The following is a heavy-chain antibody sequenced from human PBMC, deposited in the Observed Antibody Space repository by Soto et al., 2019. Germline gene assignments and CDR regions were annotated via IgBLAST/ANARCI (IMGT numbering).Heavy chain of an antibody. CDR3: ARDSITMIVLKLYYYYGMDV. Sequence: ASVKVSCKASGYTFTSYGISWARQAPGQGLEWMGWISAYNGNTNYAQKLQGRVTMTTDTSTSTAYMELRSLRSHDTAVYYCARDSITMIVLKLYYYYGMDVWGQGTTVTVSS. V-gene: IGHV1-18*01. CDR2: ISAYNGNT. J-gene: IGHJ6*02. D-gene: IGHD3-22*01. CDR1: GYTFTSYG.